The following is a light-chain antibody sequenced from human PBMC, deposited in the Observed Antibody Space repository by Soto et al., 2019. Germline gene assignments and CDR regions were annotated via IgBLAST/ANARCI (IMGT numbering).Light chain of an antibody. V-gene: IGKV1-39*01. CDR3: QQSFSTPPT. CDR1: QSISSY. J-gene: IGKJ2*01. CDR2: ASS. Sequence: DIQMTQSPSSLSASVGDRVTIPCQASQSISSYLNWYQQKPGQAPKLLIYASSRLQSGVPSRFSGSGSGTDFTLTISSLQPEDFATYYCQQSFSTPPTFGQGTKLEIK.